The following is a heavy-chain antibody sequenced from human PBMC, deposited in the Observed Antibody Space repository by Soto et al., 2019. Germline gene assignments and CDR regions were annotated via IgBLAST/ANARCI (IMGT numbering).Heavy chain of an antibody. CDR2: IIPIFGTA. CDR3: ARPSNSSSWQLDY. Sequence: GASVKVSCKASGYSFSFYGINWVRQAPGQGLEWMGGIIPIFGTANYAQKFQGRVTITADESTSTAYMELSSLRSEDTAVYYCARPSNSSSWQLDYWG. D-gene: IGHD6-13*01. V-gene: IGHV1-69*13. CDR1: GYSFSFYG. J-gene: IGHJ4*01.